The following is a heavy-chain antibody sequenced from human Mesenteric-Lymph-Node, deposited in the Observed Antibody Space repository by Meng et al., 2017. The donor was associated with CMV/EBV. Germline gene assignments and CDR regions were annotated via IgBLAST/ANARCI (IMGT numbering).Heavy chain of an antibody. J-gene: IGHJ3*02. CDR2: ISAYSGDT. Sequence: ASVKVSCKASGYSFTRYGINWVRQAPGQGLEWMGWISAYSGDTNYAQKVQGRATMTIDTSTSTAYMELRSLRSDDTAVYYCAREYYDSSGYPLAFDIWGQGTMVTVSS. CDR1: GYSFTRYG. V-gene: IGHV1-18*01. D-gene: IGHD3-22*01. CDR3: AREYYDSSGYPLAFDI.